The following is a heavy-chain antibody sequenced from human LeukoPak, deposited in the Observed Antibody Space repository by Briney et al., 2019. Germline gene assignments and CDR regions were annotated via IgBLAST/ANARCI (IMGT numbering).Heavy chain of an antibody. J-gene: IGHJ4*02. V-gene: IGHV3-33*01. CDR1: GFPFSRYG. Sequence: GGSRSPSSAASGFPFSRYGAHWVSQAPGKGLEWVAVIWYDGSNEDYADSVKGRFTISRDNSKNTLYLQMNSLRAEDTAVYYCARDTSTTVGVPSVCDYWGGSTVVSVSS. CDR2: IWYDGSNE. CDR3: ARDTSTTVGVPSVCDY. D-gene: IGHD1-26*01.